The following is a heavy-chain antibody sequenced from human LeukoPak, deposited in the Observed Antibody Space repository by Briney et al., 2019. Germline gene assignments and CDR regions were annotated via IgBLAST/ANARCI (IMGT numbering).Heavy chain of an antibody. D-gene: IGHD6-13*01. J-gene: IGHJ4*02. V-gene: IGHV1-69*13. Sequence: SVNVSCKASGGTFSSYAISWVRQAPGQGLEWMGGIIPIFGTANYAQKFQGRVTITADESTSTAYMELSSLRSEDTAVYYCARGKYSSSWYSNRNFDYWGQGTLVTVSS. CDR1: GGTFSSYA. CDR2: IIPIFGTA. CDR3: ARGKYSSSWYSNRNFDY.